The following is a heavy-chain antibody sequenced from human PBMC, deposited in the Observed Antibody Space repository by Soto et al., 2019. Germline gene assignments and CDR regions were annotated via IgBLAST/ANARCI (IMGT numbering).Heavy chain of an antibody. CDR1: GYTFTNYY. J-gene: IGHJ4*02. D-gene: IGHD1-1*01. V-gene: IGHV1-46*01. CDR2: INPSGGAT. CDR3: ARVRGLTTVTLSYFDY. Sequence: QVQLVQSGAVVKKPGASVNVSCKASGYTFTNYYMHWVRQAPGQGLEWMGIINPSGGATSYAHKFQGRVIMSRDTSTSTVDMDLSSLRSEDTAVYYCARVRGLTTVTLSYFDYWGQGTLVTVSS.